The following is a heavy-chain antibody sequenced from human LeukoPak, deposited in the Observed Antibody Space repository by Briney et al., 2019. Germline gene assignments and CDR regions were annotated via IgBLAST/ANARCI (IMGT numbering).Heavy chain of an antibody. CDR2: IKSKTDGGTT. J-gene: IGHJ3*02. V-gene: IGHV3-15*01. CDR3: TTDVFSYYYDSSGYDAFDI. Sequence: KPGGSLRLSCAGSGFTFSNAWMSWVRQAPGKGLEWVGRIKSKTDGGTTDYAAPVKGRFTISRDDSKNTLYLQMNSLKTEDTAVYYCTTDVFSYYYDSSGYDAFDIWGQGTMVTVSS. CDR1: GFTFSNAW. D-gene: IGHD3-22*01.